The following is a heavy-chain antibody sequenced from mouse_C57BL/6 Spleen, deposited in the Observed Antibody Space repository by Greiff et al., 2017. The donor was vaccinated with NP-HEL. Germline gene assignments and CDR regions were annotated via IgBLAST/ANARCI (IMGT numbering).Heavy chain of an antibody. CDR3: AEKWGRRDYYAMDY. J-gene: IGHJ4*01. Sequence: VQLVESGPGLVQPSQRLSITCTVSGFSFTSYGVHWVRQSPGKGLEWLGVIWRGGGAAYNAAFISRLGITKDKSKSEVYFRMNSLQADDIAIYYCAEKWGRRDYYAMDYWGQGTSVTVSS. CDR1: GFSFTSYG. D-gene: IGHD3-1*01. V-gene: IGHV2-5*01. CDR2: IWRGGGA.